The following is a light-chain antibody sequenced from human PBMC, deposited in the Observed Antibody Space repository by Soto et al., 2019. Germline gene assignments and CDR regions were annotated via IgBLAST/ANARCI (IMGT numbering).Light chain of an antibody. CDR1: SSDVGDYNY. CDR2: EVS. CDR3: SSFAGSPVV. V-gene: IGLV2-8*01. J-gene: IGLJ2*01. Sequence: QSALTQPPSASGSLGQSVTIPCTGTSSDVGDYNYVSWYQQHPGKVAKLMIYEVSKRPLGVPDRFSGSKSGNTASLTVSGLQAEDEADYYCSSFAGSPVVFGGGTKLTVL.